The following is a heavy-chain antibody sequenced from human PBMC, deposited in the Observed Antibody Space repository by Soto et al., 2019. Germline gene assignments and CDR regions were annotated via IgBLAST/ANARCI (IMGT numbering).Heavy chain of an antibody. CDR3: AKAVRGIAAPWFDP. J-gene: IGHJ5*02. CDR1: VFTFSSYA. D-gene: IGHD6-6*01. Sequence: PWWSLRLSCSASVFTFSSYAMSWGRQAPGKGLEWVSAISGSGGSTYYADSVKGRFTISRDNSKNTLYLQMNSLRAEDTAVYYCAKAVRGIAAPWFDPGAREPWSPSPQ. CDR2: ISGSGGST. V-gene: IGHV3-23*01.